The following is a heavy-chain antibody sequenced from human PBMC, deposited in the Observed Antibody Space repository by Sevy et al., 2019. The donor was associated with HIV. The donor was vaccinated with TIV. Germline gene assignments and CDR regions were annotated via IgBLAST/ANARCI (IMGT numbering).Heavy chain of an antibody. D-gene: IGHD3-16*01. Sequence: GGCLRLSCAASGFTFSSYWMHWVRQAPGKGLVWVSRISSDGSSTNYADSVKGRFTISRDNAKNTLYLQMNSLRAEDTAVYYCARHRGGVVDYWGQGTLVTVSS. J-gene: IGHJ4*02. CDR1: GFTFSSYW. CDR3: ARHRGGVVDY. CDR2: ISSDGSST. V-gene: IGHV3-74*01.